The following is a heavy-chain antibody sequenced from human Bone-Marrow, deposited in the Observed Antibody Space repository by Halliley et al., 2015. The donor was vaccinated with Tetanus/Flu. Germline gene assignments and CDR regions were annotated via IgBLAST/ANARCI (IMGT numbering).Heavy chain of an antibody. J-gene: IGHJ6*02. CDR1: GYSFTKYW. V-gene: IGHV5-10-1*01. D-gene: IGHD3-9*01. CDR2: IDPSDSYT. Sequence: VQLVQSGAEAKKPGESLRISCQGFGYSFTKYWISWVRQMPGKGLEWMGSIDPSDSYTTYSPSFEGHVTISADKSISTAYLQWGSRGASGPAVYYCATPGAGYNEGYYFYALDVWGQGTTVTVSS. CDR3: ATPGAGYNEGYYFYALDV.